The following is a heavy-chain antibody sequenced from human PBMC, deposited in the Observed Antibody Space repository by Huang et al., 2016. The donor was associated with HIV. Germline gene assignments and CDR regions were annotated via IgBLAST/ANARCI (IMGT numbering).Heavy chain of an antibody. CDR1: GYTFSCFG. V-gene: IGHV1-18*01. D-gene: IGHD5-18*01. J-gene: IGHJ6*03. CDR2: ISVDNGNT. Sequence: QVQLVQSGAEVKKPGASVKVSCKASGYTFSCFGISWVRQAPGPGFDWVRGISVDNGNTKFAQKFQGRLTMTTDTSTSTAYMELRSLRSDDTAVYYCARGGGIQLWLLGYYYMDVWGNGTTVTVSS. CDR3: ARGGGIQLWLLGYYYMDV.